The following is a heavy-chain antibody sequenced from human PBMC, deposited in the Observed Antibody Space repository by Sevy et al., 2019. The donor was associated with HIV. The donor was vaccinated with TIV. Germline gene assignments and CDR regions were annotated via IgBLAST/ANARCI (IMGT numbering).Heavy chain of an antibody. D-gene: IGHD2-21*02. CDR3: ASLASCGGDCYYFDY. V-gene: IGHV1-46*01. Sequence: ASLKVSCKTSGYSFTGYEIHWVRQAPGQGLEWMGLINPSGGSTNYPQKFQGRVVMTRDTSTSTAYMALNSLKSDDTAVYYCASLASCGGDCYYFDYWGQGTLVTVSS. CDR1: GYSFTGYE. CDR2: INPSGGST. J-gene: IGHJ4*02.